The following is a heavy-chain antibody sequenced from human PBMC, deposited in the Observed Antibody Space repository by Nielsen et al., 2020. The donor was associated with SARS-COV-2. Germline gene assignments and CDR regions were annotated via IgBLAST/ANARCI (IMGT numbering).Heavy chain of an antibody. J-gene: IGHJ4*02. CDR1: GFTFSSYS. V-gene: IGHV3-21*01. D-gene: IGHD2-15*01. CDR2: ISGDSNYI. CDR3: TRGFYSQSDY. Sequence: GESLKISCAASGFTFSSYSMNWVRQAPGKGLEWVASISGDSNYIFYSELVKGRFTMSRDNGKNSLYLQMNTLRSEDTALYYCTRGFYSQSDYWGQGTLVTVSS.